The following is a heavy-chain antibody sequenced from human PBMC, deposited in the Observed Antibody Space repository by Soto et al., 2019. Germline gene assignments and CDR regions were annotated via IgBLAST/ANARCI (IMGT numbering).Heavy chain of an antibody. D-gene: IGHD2-8*01. Sequence: SVKVSCKASGCTFSSYAISWVRQAPGQGLEWMGGIIPIFGTANYSQQFQGRVTITRDASASTVYMELSSLRSDDTAVFYCARGPPLRVLKFYYYYYMDVWGTGTTVTVSS. V-gene: IGHV1-69*05. CDR2: IIPIFGTA. CDR3: ARGPPLRVLKFYYYYYMDV. CDR1: GCTFSSYA. J-gene: IGHJ6*03.